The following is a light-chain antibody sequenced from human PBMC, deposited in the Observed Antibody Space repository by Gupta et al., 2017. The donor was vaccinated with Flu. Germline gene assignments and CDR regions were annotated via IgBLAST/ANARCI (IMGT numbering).Light chain of an antibody. Sequence: SSLSVSLGDRVTISCRASQSISNNLAWYQQKPGQPPKLLIYNAYTRDTDVPARFSGGGSGTDFTLTIDCLRSEDFAVYYCQHYSNRPPWTFGQGTKVDIK. J-gene: IGKJ1*01. CDR1: QSISNN. CDR2: NAY. CDR3: QHYSNRPPWT. V-gene: IGKV3-15*01.